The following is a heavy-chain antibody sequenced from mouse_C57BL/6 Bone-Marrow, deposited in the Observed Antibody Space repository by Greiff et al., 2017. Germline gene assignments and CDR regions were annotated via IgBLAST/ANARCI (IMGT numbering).Heavy chain of an antibody. V-gene: IGHV5-6*01. D-gene: IGHD2-3*01. CDR2: ISSGGSYT. CDR3: ASRWLLAY. Sequence: VQLKESGGDLVKPGGSLKLSCAASGFTFSSYGMSWVRQTPDKRLEWVATISSGGSYTYYPDSVKGRFNISRDNAKNTLYLQMSSLKSEDTAMYYGASRWLLAYWGQGTTLTVSS. J-gene: IGHJ2*01. CDR1: GFTFSSYG.